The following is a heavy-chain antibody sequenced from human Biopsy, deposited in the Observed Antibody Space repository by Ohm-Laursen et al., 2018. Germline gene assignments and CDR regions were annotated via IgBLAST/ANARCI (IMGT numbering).Heavy chain of an antibody. J-gene: IGHJ5*02. CDR3: ARHPTGFWFDP. CDR1: RDSISNYY. Sequence: TLSLTCTVPRDSISNYYWTWIRQSPGKGLEWIGYIYYTGSTNYNPSLKSRVTISVDTSTNQFSLKVSSVTAADTALYFCARHPTGFWFDPWGHGTLVTVSS. V-gene: IGHV4-59*08. CDR2: IYYTGST.